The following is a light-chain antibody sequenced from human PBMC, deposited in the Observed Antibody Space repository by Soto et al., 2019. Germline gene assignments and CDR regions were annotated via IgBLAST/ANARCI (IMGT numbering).Light chain of an antibody. CDR1: SSDVGGYNY. Sequence: QSALTQPPSASGSPGQSVTISCTGTSSDVGGYNYVSWHQQHPGKAPKLMIYEVSKRPSGVPDRFSGSKSGNTASLTGSGLQADDEADYYCSSYEGSNNVVFGGGTKLTVL. CDR2: EVS. J-gene: IGLJ2*01. CDR3: SSYEGSNNVV. V-gene: IGLV2-8*01.